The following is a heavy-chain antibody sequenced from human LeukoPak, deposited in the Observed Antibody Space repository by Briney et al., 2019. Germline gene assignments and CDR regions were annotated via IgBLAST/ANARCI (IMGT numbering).Heavy chain of an antibody. V-gene: IGHV1-8*01. J-gene: IGHJ4*02. D-gene: IGHD6-13*01. Sequence: GASVKVSCKASGYTFTSYDINWVRQAPGQGLEWMGWLNPNSGNTGYAQKFQGRVTMTRNTSISTAYMELSSLRSEDTAVYYCARGLGSSRTMTTDYWGQGTLVTVSS. CDR3: ARGLGSSRTMTTDY. CDR1: GYTFTSYD. CDR2: LNPNSGNT.